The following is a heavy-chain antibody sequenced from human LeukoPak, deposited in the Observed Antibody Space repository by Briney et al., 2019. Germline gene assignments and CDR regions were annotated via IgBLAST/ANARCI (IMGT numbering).Heavy chain of an antibody. D-gene: IGHD6-19*01. V-gene: IGHV3-23*01. Sequence: GGSLRLSCAASGFTFSSYAMSWVRQAPGKGLEWVSTFSSGGNTYYADSVKGRFTISRDNSRNTLYLQMNRLRAEDTAVYYCAKVPAGGWYGGYFDFWGQGTLVTVSS. CDR3: AKVPAGGWYGGYFDF. CDR1: GFTFSSYA. CDR2: FSSGGNT. J-gene: IGHJ4*02.